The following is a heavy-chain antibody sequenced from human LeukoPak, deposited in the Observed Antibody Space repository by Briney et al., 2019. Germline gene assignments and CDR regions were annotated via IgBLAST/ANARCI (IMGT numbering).Heavy chain of an antibody. Sequence: PGGSLRLSCAASGFTFSSYEMNWVRQAPGKGLEWVAYISNSGSTIYYADSVKGRFTISRDNAKHSLYLQMNSLRAEDTAVYYCARVGWKYYYYMDVWGKGTTVTVSS. CDR1: GFTFSSYE. CDR2: ISNSGSTI. V-gene: IGHV3-48*03. J-gene: IGHJ6*03. CDR3: ARVGWKYYYYMDV. D-gene: IGHD1-1*01.